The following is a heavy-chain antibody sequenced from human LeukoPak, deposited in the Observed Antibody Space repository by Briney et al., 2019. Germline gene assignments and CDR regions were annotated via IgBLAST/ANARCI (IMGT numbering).Heavy chain of an antibody. Sequence: ASVKVSCKASGYTFTSYGISWVRQAPGQGLEWMGWISAYNGNTNYAQKVQGRVTMTRNTSISTAYMELSSLRSEDTAVYYCAREIASGYTPALDYWGQGTLVTVSS. D-gene: IGHD3-22*01. V-gene: IGHV1-18*01. J-gene: IGHJ4*02. CDR2: ISAYNGNT. CDR1: GYTFTSYG. CDR3: AREIASGYTPALDY.